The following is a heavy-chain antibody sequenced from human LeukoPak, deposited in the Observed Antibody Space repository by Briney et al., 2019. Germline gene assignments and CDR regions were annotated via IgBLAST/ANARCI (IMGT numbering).Heavy chain of an antibody. J-gene: IGHJ6*02. V-gene: IGHV3-74*01. CDR3: AREGGMDV. CDR1: GFTFSNNW. Sequence: GGSLRLSCAASGFTFSNNWMHWVRQGPGKGLVRVSHINNDGSKTSYADSVKGRFTISRDNDKNTLYLQMNSLRAEDTAVYYCAREGGMDVWGQGTTVTVSS. CDR2: INNDGSKT.